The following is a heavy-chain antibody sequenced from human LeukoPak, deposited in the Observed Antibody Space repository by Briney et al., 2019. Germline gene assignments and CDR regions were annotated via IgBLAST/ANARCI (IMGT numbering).Heavy chain of an antibody. V-gene: IGHV3-74*01. CDR2: INGDGSSL. CDR3: ARDSLIFGVVTTFDY. CDR1: GFTFSSYW. Sequence: GGSLRLSCAASGFTFSSYWMNWVRQAPGKGLVWVARINGDGSSLSYADSVEGRFTISRDNAKNSLYLQMNSLRPEDTAVYYCARDSLIFGVVTTFDYWGQGTLVTVSS. D-gene: IGHD3-3*01. J-gene: IGHJ4*02.